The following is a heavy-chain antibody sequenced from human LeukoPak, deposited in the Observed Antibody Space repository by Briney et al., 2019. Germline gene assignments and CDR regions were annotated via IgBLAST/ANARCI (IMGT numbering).Heavy chain of an antibody. V-gene: IGHV4-34*01. CDR1: GGSFSGYY. J-gene: IGHJ4*02. Sequence: SETLSLTCAVYGGSFSGYYWSWIRQPPGKGLEWIGEINHSGSTNYNPSLKSRVTISVDTSKNQFSLKLSSVTAADTAVYYCARDRIAAAGTRGFDYWGQGTLVTVSS. CDR3: ARDRIAAAGTRGFDY. D-gene: IGHD6-13*01. CDR2: INHSGST.